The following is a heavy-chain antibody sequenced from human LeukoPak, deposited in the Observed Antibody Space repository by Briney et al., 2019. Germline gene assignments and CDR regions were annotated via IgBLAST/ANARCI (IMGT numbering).Heavy chain of an antibody. CDR3: ARDAGGGFDY. V-gene: IGHV3-7*01. D-gene: IGHD2-8*02. CDR2: IKEDGRDK. J-gene: IGHJ4*02. Sequence: GGSLRLSCVASGFTFSRYWMSWVRQAPGKGLGWVASIKEDGRDKYYVDSVKGRFTISKDNAKSSVSLQMNSLRVGDMAVYYCARDAGGGFDYWGQGTRVTVSS. CDR1: GFTFSRYW.